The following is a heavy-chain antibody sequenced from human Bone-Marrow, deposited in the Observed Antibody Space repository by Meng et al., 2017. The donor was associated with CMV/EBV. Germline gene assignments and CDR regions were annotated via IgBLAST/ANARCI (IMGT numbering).Heavy chain of an antibody. CDR2: IYYSGST. CDR3: ARTSGSSGIPY. CDR1: GGSINSYY. Sequence: SETLSLTCTVSGGSINSYYWNWIRQPPGKGLEWIGYIYYSGSTIYNSSLRSRVTISIGPSKKYFSLNLRSVTAADTAVYYCARTSGSSGIPYWGQGTQVNVSS. D-gene: IGHD6-6*01. V-gene: IGHV4-59*01. J-gene: IGHJ4*02.